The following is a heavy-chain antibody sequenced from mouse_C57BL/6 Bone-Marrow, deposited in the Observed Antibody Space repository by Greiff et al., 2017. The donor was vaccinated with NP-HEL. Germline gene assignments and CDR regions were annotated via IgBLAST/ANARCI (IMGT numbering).Heavy chain of an antibody. Sequence: EVQLVESGGGLVQPKGSLKLSCAASGFSFNTYAMNWVRQAPGKGLEWVARIRSKSNNYATYYADSVKDRFTISRDDSESMLYLQMNNLKTEDTAMYYCVRLLDYSYYAMDYWGQGTSVTVSS. CDR3: VRLLDYSYYAMDY. J-gene: IGHJ4*01. CDR1: GFSFNTYA. D-gene: IGHD2-4*01. V-gene: IGHV10-1*01. CDR2: IRSKSNNYAT.